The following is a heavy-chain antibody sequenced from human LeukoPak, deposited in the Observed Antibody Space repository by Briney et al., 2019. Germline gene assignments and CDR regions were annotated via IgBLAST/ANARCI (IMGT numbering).Heavy chain of an antibody. CDR2: INHSGST. J-gene: IGHJ4*02. CDR3: TSGRPRSYDC. CDR1: GGSFSGYY. Sequence: PSETLSLTWAVYGGSFSGYYWSWIRQPPGKGLEWIGEINHSGSTNYNPSLKSRVPISVDTSKNQFSLKLSSVTAADAALYYSTSGRPRSYDCLGQGTLVSVSP. D-gene: IGHD1-26*01. V-gene: IGHV4-34*01.